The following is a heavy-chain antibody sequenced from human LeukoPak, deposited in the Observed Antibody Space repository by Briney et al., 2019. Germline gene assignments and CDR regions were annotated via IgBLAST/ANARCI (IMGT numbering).Heavy chain of an antibody. J-gene: IGHJ4*02. CDR1: GLTFSSDW. CDR2: ISGSDGST. V-gene: IGHV3-23*01. Sequence: GGSLRLSCAASGLTFSSDWMHWVRQAPGKGLEWVSAISGSDGSTYYADSVKGRFTISRDNSKNTLDLQMNSLRAEDTAIYYCAKDSRDYNFRTGYYFDYWGQGTLVTVSS. CDR3: AKDSRDYNFRTGYYFDY. D-gene: IGHD5-24*01.